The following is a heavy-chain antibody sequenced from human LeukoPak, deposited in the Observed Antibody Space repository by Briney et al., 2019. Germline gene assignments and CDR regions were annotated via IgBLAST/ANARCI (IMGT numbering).Heavy chain of an antibody. Sequence: SETLSLTCAVYGGSFSGYYWNWIRQPPGKGLEWIGEINHSGSTNYNPSLKSRVTISVDTSKNQFSLKLSSVTAADTAVYYCARGGDGYNLFDYWGQGTLVTVSS. CDR3: ARGGDGYNLFDY. CDR1: GGSFSGYY. V-gene: IGHV4-34*01. D-gene: IGHD5-24*01. CDR2: INHSGST. J-gene: IGHJ4*02.